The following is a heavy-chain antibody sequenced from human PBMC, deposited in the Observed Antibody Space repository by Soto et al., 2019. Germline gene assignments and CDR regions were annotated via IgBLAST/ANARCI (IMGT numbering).Heavy chain of an antibody. CDR3: ARELWYYYESSGYYPSYYYYGMDV. CDR1: GGPISSYY. D-gene: IGHD3-22*01. J-gene: IGHJ6*02. V-gene: IGHV4-59*01. CDR2: IYYSGST. Sequence: SETLSLTCTVSGGPISSYYWSWIRQPPGKGLEWIGYIYYSGSTNYNPSLKSRVTISVDTSKNQFSLKLRSVTAADTAVYYCARELWYYYESSGYYPSYYYYGMDVWGQGTTVTVSS.